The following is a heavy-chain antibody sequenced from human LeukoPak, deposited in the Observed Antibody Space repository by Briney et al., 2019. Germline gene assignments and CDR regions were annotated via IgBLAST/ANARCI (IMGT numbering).Heavy chain of an antibody. CDR2: ISGVGRTT. J-gene: IGHJ4*02. Sequence: GGSLRLSCAASGLTFANFAMSWVRQAPGRGLEWVSAISGVGRTTYYADSVKGRFTISRDNSNNMLYLEMNNLGAEDTAIYYCAKDNTYDDSGYYLNYWGQGTLVTVSS. V-gene: IGHV3-23*01. D-gene: IGHD3-22*01. CDR3: AKDNTYDDSGYYLNY. CDR1: GLTFANFA.